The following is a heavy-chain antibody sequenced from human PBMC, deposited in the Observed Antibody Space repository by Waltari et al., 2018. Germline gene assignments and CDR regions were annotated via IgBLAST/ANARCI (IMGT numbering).Heavy chain of an antibody. CDR1: GFTFSSYG. V-gene: IGHV3-30*18. CDR2: ISYDGSNK. D-gene: IGHD1-26*01. J-gene: IGHJ4*02. CDR3: AKDSELSGSYLDY. Sequence: QVQLVESGGGVVQPGRSLRRSWAASGFTFSSYGMHWVRQAPGKGLEWVAVISYDGSNKYYADSVKGRFTISRDNSENTLYLQMNSLRAEDTAVYYCAKDSELSGSYLDYWGQGTLVTVSS.